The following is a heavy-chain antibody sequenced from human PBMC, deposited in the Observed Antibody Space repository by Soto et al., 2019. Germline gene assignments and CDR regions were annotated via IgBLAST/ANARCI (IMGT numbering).Heavy chain of an antibody. CDR2: INPSGGST. Sequence: ASVKVSCKASGYSFTSYYMHWVRQAPGQGLEWMGRINPSGGSTSYAQKFQGRVTMTRDTSTSTVYMELSSLRSEDTAVYYCAREVTMVRGVTRFLYYYGMDVWGQGTTVTVSS. J-gene: IGHJ6*02. V-gene: IGHV1-46*01. D-gene: IGHD3-10*01. CDR1: GYSFTSYY. CDR3: AREVTMVRGVTRFLYYYGMDV.